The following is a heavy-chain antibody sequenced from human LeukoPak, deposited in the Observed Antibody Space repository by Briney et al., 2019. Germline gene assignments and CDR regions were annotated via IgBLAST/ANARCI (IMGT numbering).Heavy chain of an antibody. J-gene: IGHJ4*02. CDR2: IYHSGST. CDR3: ARFDCSSTRCYGGYYFDH. Sequence: PSQTLSLTCAVSGGSISSGGYSWSWIRQPPGKGLEWIGYIYHSGSTYYNPSLKSRVTISVDRSKNQFSLKLSSVTAADTAVYYCARFDCSSTRCYGGYYFDHWGQGTLVTVSS. CDR1: GGSISSGGYS. V-gene: IGHV4-30-2*01. D-gene: IGHD2-2*01.